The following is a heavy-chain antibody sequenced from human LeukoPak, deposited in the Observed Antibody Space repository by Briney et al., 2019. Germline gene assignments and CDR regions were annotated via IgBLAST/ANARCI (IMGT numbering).Heavy chain of an antibody. J-gene: IGHJ4*02. V-gene: IGHV4-59*01. D-gene: IGHD2/OR15-2a*01. Sequence: PSETLSLTCTVSGGSISSYYWSWIRQPPGKGLEWIGYIYYSGSTNYNPSLKSRVTISVDTSKNQFSLKLSSVTAADTAVYYCARILSTGYPDYWGQGTLVTVSS. CDR2: IYYSGST. CDR1: GGSISSYY. CDR3: ARILSTGYPDY.